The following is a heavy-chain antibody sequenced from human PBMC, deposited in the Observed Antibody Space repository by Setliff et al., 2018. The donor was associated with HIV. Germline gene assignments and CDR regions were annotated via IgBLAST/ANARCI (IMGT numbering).Heavy chain of an antibody. Sequence: PGGSLRLSCAASGFTFSSYAMSWVRQAPGKGLEWVAHISSSGATIYYVDSVKGRFTISRDNAANSLYLQMNSLRVEDTAIYFCARYFYASSSSAIDAWGQGMPVTVSS. J-gene: IGHJ5*02. CDR2: ISSSGATI. V-gene: IGHV3-48*04. CDR1: GFTFSSYA. CDR3: ARYFYASSSSAIDA. D-gene: IGHD3-16*01.